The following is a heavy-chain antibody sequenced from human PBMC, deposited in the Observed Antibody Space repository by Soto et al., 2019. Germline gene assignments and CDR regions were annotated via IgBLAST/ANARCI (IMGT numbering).Heavy chain of an antibody. D-gene: IGHD5-18*01. J-gene: IGHJ6*03. CDR1: GGSISSYY. CDR3: ARLLRIQLWNRMDV. V-gene: IGHV4-59*08. CDR2: IYYSGST. Sequence: SETLSLTCTVSGGSISSYYWSWIRQPPGKGLEWIGYIYYSGSTNYNPSLKSRVTISVDTSKNQFSLKLSSVTAADTAVYYCARLLRIQLWNRMDVWGKGTTVTVSS.